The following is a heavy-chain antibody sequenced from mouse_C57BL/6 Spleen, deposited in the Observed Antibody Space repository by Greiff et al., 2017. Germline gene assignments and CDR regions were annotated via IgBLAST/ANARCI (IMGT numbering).Heavy chain of an antibody. CDR1: GFTFTDYY. CDR2: IRNKANGYTT. V-gene: IGHV7-3*01. Sequence: EVMLVESGGGLVQPGGSLSLSCAASGFTFTDYYMSWVRQPPGKALEWLGFIRNKANGYTTEYSASVKGRFTISRDNSQSILYLQMNALRAEDSATYYCARYRRENYAMDDWGQGTSVTVSS. CDR3: ARYRRENYAMDD. J-gene: IGHJ4*01.